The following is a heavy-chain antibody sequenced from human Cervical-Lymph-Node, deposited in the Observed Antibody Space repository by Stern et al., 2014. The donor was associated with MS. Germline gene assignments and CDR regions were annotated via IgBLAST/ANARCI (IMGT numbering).Heavy chain of an antibody. D-gene: IGHD6-6*01. CDR2: ISSSSSYI. V-gene: IGHV3-21*01. Sequence: EVQLLESGGGLVKPGGSLRLSCAASGFTFSSYSMNWVRQAPGKGLEWVSSISSSSSYIYYADSVRGRFTISRDTAKNSLYLQMNTLRPEDTAVYYCARAEYSSSSFSYWARGPLATFSS. CDR1: GFTFSSYS. CDR3: ARAEYSSSSFSY. J-gene: IGHJ4*02.